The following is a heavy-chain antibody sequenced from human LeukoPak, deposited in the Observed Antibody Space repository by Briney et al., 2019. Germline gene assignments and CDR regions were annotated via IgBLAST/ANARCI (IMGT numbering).Heavy chain of an antibody. CDR2: ISGSGGST. Sequence: GGSLRLSCAASGFTFSSYAMSWVRQAPGKGLEWVSAISGSGGSTYYADSVKGRFTISRDNSKNTLYLQMNSLRADDMAVYYCAKLVPSDDFWSGYLGWFDPWGQGTLVTVSS. V-gene: IGHV3-23*01. CDR1: GFTFSSYA. D-gene: IGHD3-3*01. CDR3: AKLVPSDDFWSGYLGWFDP. J-gene: IGHJ5*02.